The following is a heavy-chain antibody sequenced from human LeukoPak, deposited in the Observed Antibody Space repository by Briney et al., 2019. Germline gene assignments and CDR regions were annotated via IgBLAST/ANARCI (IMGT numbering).Heavy chain of an antibody. CDR3: ARDNVLLWFGESYNWFDP. D-gene: IGHD3-10*01. V-gene: IGHV4-39*02. J-gene: IGHJ5*02. Sequence: SETLSLTCTVSGGSISSRSYYWGWIRQPPGKGLEWIGSIYHSGSTYYNPSLKSRVTISVDTSKNQFSLKLSSVTAADTAVYYCARDNVLLWFGESYNWFDPWGQGTLVTVSS. CDR1: GGSISSRSYY. CDR2: IYHSGST.